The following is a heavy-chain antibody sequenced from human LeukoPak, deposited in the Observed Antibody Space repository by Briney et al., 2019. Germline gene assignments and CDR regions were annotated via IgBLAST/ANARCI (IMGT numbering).Heavy chain of an antibody. CDR2: IYSGGST. J-gene: IGHJ6*02. CDR1: GFTVSSNY. V-gene: IGHV3-53*01. D-gene: IGHD6-13*01. CDR3: ARDSPPIAAAGNQDYYYYSMDV. Sequence: GGSLRLSCAASGFTVSSNYMSWVRQAPGKGLEWVSVIYSGGSTYYADSVKGRLTISRDNSKNTLYLQMNSLRAEDTAVYYCARDSPPIAAAGNQDYYYYSMDVWGQGTTVTVSS.